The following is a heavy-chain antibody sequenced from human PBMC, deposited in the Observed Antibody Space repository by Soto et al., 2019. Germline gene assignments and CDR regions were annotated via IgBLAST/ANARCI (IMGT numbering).Heavy chain of an antibody. J-gene: IGHJ6*02. V-gene: IGHV1-69*12. D-gene: IGHD3-3*02. CDR1: GGTFSTSA. CDR3: ARDKDRQQLGANYYYILDV. CDR2: IMPIFATP. Sequence: QVQLMQSGAEVKKPGSSVKVSCKASGGTFSTSAISWVRQAPGEGLEWVGGIMPIFATPDYAQKFQGRVTISAYESTATAYLELTSLTTDDTAVYYCARDKDRQQLGANYYYILDVWGQGTAITVSS.